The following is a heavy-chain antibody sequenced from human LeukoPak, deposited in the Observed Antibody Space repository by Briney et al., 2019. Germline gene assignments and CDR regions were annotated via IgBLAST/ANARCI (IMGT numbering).Heavy chain of an antibody. Sequence: ASVKVSCKASGYTFTSYGVTWVRQAPGQGLEWMGWISAYNGITYYAQTLQGRVTMTTDTSTSTAYMELRSLRSDDTAVYYCARGPGGRRGYYPLEDSYYYYYMDVWGKGTAVTVSS. CDR3: ARGPGGRRGYYPLEDSYYYYYMDV. CDR2: ISAYNGIT. D-gene: IGHD3-22*01. J-gene: IGHJ6*03. CDR1: GYTFTSYG. V-gene: IGHV1-18*01.